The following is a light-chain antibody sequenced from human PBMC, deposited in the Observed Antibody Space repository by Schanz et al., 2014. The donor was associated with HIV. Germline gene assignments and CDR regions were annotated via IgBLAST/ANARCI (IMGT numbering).Light chain of an antibody. J-gene: IGKJ1*01. V-gene: IGKV1-5*01. CDR2: AAS. CDR3: QKYNSAPWT. CDR1: QTIGSW. Sequence: DIQMTQSPSTLSASVGDRVTITCRASQTIGSWLAWYQQKPGKAPKLLIYAASSLQSGVPSRFSGSASGTDFTLTISSLQPEDVATYYCQKYNSAPWTFGQGTKVVIK.